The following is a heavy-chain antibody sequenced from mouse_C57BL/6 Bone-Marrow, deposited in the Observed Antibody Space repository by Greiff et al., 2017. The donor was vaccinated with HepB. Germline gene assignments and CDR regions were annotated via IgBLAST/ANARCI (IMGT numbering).Heavy chain of an antibody. J-gene: IGHJ3*01. CDR1: GYAFSSSW. CDR2: IYPGDGDT. CDR3: ASSYYDYDWFAY. V-gene: IGHV1-82*01. D-gene: IGHD2-4*01. Sequence: QVQLQQSGPELVKPGASVKISCKASGYAFSSSWMNWVKQRPGKGLEWIGRIYPGDGDTNYNGKFKGKATLTADKSASTAYMQLSSLTSEDSAVYFCASSYYDYDWFAYWGQGTLVTVSA.